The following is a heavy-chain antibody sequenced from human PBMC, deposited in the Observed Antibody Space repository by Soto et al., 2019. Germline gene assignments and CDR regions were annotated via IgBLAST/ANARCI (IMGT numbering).Heavy chain of an antibody. D-gene: IGHD2-21*01. J-gene: IGHJ5*02. CDR2: INASNGNT. Sequence: ASVKVPCKASGYTFTSYYMHWVRQAPGQRLEWMGRINASNGNTSYAQKFQGRVTITRDTSASTAYMELSSLRSEDTAVYYCAGVYSMAPPTNWFDPWGQGTLVTVSS. CDR3: AGVYSMAPPTNWFDP. CDR1: GYTFTSYY. V-gene: IGHV1-46*01.